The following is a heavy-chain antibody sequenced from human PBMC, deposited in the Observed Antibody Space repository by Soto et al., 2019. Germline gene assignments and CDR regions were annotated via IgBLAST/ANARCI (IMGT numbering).Heavy chain of an antibody. J-gene: IGHJ3*02. D-gene: IGHD3-16*02. CDR2: IYYSGST. Sequence: SETLSLTCTVSGGSISSYYWSWIRQPPGKGLDWIGYIYYSGSTNYNPSLKSRVTISVDTSKNQFSLKLSSVTAADTAVYYCARDKVEGLHLGELSLFAFDIWGQGTMVTVSS. V-gene: IGHV4-59*01. CDR3: ARDKVEGLHLGELSLFAFDI. CDR1: GGSISSYY.